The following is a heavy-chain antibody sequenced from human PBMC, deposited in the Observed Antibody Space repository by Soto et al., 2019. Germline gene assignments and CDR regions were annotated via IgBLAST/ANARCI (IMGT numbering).Heavy chain of an antibody. CDR1: GFTFSSYA. D-gene: IGHD6-6*01. CDR2: ISYDGSNK. J-gene: IGHJ3*02. V-gene: IGHV3-30-3*01. Sequence: PGGSLRLSCAASGFTFSSYAMHWVRQAPGKGLEWVAVISYDGSNKYYADSVKGRFTISRDNSKNTLYLQMNSLRAEDTAVYYCARDRGALSIAALDAFDIWGQGTMVTVSS. CDR3: ARDRGALSIAALDAFDI.